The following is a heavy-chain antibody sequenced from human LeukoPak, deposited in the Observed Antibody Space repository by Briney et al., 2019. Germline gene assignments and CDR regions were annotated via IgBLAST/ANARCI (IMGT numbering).Heavy chain of an antibody. CDR2: INHDGTAI. D-gene: IGHD4-11*01. CDR1: GFTFSGYA. J-gene: IGHJ4*02. Sequence: PGGSLRLSCAASGFTFSGYAMNWVRQAPGKGLEWLSYINHDGTAIYYADSVEGRFTISRDNARNSLYLQMNSLRADDTAVYHCVRWGGDYKNYLHYWGQGTLVTVSS. V-gene: IGHV3-48*01. CDR3: VRWGGDYKNYLHY.